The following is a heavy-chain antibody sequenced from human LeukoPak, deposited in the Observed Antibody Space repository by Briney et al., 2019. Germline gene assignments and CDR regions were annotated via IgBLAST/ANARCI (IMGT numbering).Heavy chain of an antibody. CDR1: GFTFDDYA. J-gene: IGHJ4*02. CDR3: AKDQYYYDSSGSDY. CDR2: ISWNSGSI. D-gene: IGHD3-22*01. Sequence: QPGRSLRLSCAASGFTFDDYAMHWGRQAPGKGLEWVSGISWNSGSIGYADSVKGRFTISRDNAKNSLYLQMNSLRAEDTALYYCAKDQYYYDSSGSDYWGQRTLVTVSS. V-gene: IGHV3-9*01.